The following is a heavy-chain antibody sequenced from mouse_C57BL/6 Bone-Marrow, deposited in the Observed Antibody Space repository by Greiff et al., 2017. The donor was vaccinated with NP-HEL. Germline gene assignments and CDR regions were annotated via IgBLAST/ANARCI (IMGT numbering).Heavy chain of an antibody. CDR1: GYTFTSYG. CDR2: IYPRSGNT. V-gene: IGHV1-81*01. CDR3: AREGGSGTHYAMDY. D-gene: IGHD3-2*02. J-gene: IGHJ4*01. Sequence: QVQLQQSGAELARPGASVKLSCKASGYTFTSYGISWVKQRTGQGLEWHGEIYPRSGNTYYNEKLKGKATMTADHTSRTAYMELRSLTSEDSAVYFCAREGGSGTHYAMDYWGQGTSVTGSS.